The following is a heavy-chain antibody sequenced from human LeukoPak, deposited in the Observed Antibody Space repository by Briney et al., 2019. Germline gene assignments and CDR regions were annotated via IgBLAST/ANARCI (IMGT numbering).Heavy chain of an antibody. CDR1: GCTFSSYA. J-gene: IGHJ4*02. CDR2: IIPIFGTA. Sequence: SVKVFCKASGCTFSSYANRWVRQAPGPGLGWVGGIIPIFGTASYAQKFQGRVTITTDESTSTAYMELSSLRSEDTAVYYCARADSGTMGAADYWGQGTLVTVPS. D-gene: IGHD1-7*01. V-gene: IGHV1-69*05. CDR3: ARADSGTMGAADY.